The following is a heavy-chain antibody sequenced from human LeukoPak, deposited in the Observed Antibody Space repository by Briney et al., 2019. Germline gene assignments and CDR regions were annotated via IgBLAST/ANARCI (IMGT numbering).Heavy chain of an antibody. CDR2: IYYSGTT. J-gene: IGHJ5*02. Sequence: PSETLSLTCTVSGGSITGDDHYWTWIRQHPGKGLEWIGYIYYSGTTYYNPSLKSRVTISLDTSKNQFSPTLSSVTAADTAVYYSAAYGLGSLRRFDPWGQGTLVTVSS. CDR3: AAYGLGSLRRFDP. CDR1: GGSITGDDHY. D-gene: IGHD3-10*01. V-gene: IGHV4-31*03.